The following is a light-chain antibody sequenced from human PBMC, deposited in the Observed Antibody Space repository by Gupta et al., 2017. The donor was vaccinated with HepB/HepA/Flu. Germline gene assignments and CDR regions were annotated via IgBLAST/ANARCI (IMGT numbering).Light chain of an antibody. J-gene: IGLJ3*02. CDR2: AVR. CDR1: SSDVGAYNS. V-gene: IGLV2-11*01. Sequence: SSLPQPRSVSGSPGQSVTISCTGTSSDVGAYNSVSWYQQHPGNAPLLMIYAVRKRPSAVPDRFSCSTSGTTAALTIAGSEAEDEDDYYCWATAGRIWVFGGGTKLTVL. CDR3: WATAGRIWV.